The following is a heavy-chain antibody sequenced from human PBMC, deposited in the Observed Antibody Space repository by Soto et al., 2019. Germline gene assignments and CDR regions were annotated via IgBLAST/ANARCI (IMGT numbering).Heavy chain of an antibody. V-gene: IGHV3-23*01. CDR3: AGPGYSSQDY. Sequence: GGSLRLSCAASGFAFSTFALSWVRQAPGKGLEWISAISRGGDTDYADAVKGRFTISRDNSKNTLYLQMNSLRDGDTAVYYCAGPGYSSQDYWGQGTLVTVSS. J-gene: IGHJ4*02. CDR1: GFAFSTFA. D-gene: IGHD5-18*01. CDR2: ISRGGDT.